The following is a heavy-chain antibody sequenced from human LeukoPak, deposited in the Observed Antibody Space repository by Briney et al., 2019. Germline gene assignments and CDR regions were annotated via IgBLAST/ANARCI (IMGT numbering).Heavy chain of an antibody. V-gene: IGHV4-4*07. CDR2: IYTSGST. J-gene: IGHJ3*02. CDR1: GGSISAYY. D-gene: IGHD2-15*01. Sequence: SETLSLTCTVSGGSISAYYWSWIRQPPGKGLEWIGRIYTSGSTNYNPSLKSRVTMSVDTSKNQFSLKLSSVTAADTAVYYCARDRTTKSRVAAFDIWGQGTMVTVSS. CDR3: ARDRTTKSRVAAFDI.